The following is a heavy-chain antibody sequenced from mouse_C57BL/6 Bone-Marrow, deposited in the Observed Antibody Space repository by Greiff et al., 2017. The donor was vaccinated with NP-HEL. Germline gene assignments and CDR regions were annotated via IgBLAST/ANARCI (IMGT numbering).Heavy chain of an antibody. D-gene: IGHD1-1*01. Sequence: VQLQQSGAELVRPGASVKLSCTASGFNIKDDYMHWVKQRPEQGLEWIGWIDPENGDTEYASKFQGKATITADTSSNTAYLQLSSLTSEDTAVYYCTKADYYGIWYFDVWGTGTTVTVSS. J-gene: IGHJ1*03. CDR2: IDPENGDT. V-gene: IGHV14-4*01. CDR1: GFNIKDDY. CDR3: TKADYYGIWYFDV.